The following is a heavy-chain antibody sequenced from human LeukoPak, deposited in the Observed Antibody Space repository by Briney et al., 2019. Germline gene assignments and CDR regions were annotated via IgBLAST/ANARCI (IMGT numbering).Heavy chain of an antibody. J-gene: IGHJ5*02. CDR3: ARALGYCSGGSCTRGYNWFDP. V-gene: IGHV4-39*01. Sequence: SETLSLTCTVSGGSLSSSNNYWGWTRQPPGKGLEWFGSISYSGGTSYNPSLRSRVTISVDTSKNQFSLKLTSVTAADTAVYYCARALGYCSGGSCTRGYNWFDPWGQGTLVTVPS. CDR2: ISYSGGT. CDR1: GGSLSSSNNY. D-gene: IGHD2-15*01.